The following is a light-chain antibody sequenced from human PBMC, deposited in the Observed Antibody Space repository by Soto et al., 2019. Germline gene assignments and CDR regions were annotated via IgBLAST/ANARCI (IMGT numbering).Light chain of an antibody. V-gene: IGKV3-11*01. CDR2: DAS. J-gene: IGKJ1*01. CDR3: QQRSNWPPT. CDR1: RSVSSD. Sequence: EVAMTQSPPTLSVSPGGRATLSCRASRSVSSDLAWYQQKPGQAPRLLIYDASNRATGIPARFSGSGSGTDFTLTISSLEPEDFAVYYCQQRSNWPPTFGQGTKVDI.